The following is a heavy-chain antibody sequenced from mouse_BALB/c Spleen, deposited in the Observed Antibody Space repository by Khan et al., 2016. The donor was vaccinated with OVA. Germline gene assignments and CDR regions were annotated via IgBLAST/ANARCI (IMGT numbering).Heavy chain of an antibody. CDR2: INPSNGYT. CDR1: GYTFTSYT. J-gene: IGHJ3*01. V-gene: IGHV1-4*01. D-gene: IGHD2-14*01. Sequence: VQLQQSGAELARPGASVKMSCKASGYTFTSYTIHWIKLRPGQGLEWIGYINPSNGYTNYNQKFKDKATLTADKSSTTAYMQLSSLTSDDSAVXYCVRDGAYHRTDGWFAYWGPGTLVTVSA. CDR3: VRDGAYHRTDGWFAY.